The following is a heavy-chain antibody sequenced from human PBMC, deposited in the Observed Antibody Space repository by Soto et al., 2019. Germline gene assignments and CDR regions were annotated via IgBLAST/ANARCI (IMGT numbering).Heavy chain of an antibody. D-gene: IGHD3-22*01. V-gene: IGHV1-69*13. Sequence: ASVKVSCKPSGGTFSSYAISWVRQAPGQGLEWMGGIIPIFGTANYAQKFQGRVTITADESTSTAYMELSSLRSEDTAVYYCARGRDYDSSGYYPNYYYYGMDVWGQGTTVTVSS. CDR2: IIPIFGTA. CDR1: GGTFSSYA. CDR3: ARGRDYDSSGYYPNYYYYGMDV. J-gene: IGHJ6*02.